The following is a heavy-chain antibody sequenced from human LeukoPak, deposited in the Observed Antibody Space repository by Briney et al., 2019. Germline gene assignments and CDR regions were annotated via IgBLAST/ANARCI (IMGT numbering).Heavy chain of an antibody. CDR3: ARQGGTYWGLDY. CDR1: GYTFTGYY. V-gene: IGHV1-2*02. CDR2: MNVKTGAT. J-gene: IGHJ4*02. D-gene: IGHD7-27*01. Sequence: ASVKVSCKASGYTFTGYYMHWVRQAPGHGLEWLGWMNVKTGATSSAQRFPGRFTMTRDTSIGTASMEFSSLTSDDTAVYYCARQGGTYWGLDYWGQGTLVTISS.